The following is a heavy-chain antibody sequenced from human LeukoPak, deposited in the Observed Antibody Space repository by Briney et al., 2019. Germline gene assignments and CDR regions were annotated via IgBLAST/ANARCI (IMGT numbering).Heavy chain of an antibody. D-gene: IGHD6-19*01. CDR3: AMLYPVAGPFDY. Sequence: GASVKVSCKASGGTFSSYAISWVRQAPGQGLEWMGGIIPIFGTANYAQKFQGRVTITADESTSTAYMELSSLRSEDTAVYYCAMLYPVAGPFDYWGQGTMVTVSS. CDR1: GGTFSSYA. CDR2: IIPIFGTA. J-gene: IGHJ3*01. V-gene: IGHV1-69*13.